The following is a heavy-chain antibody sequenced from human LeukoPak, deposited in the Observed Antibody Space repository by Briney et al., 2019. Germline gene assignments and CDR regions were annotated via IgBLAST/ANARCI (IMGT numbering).Heavy chain of an antibody. CDR1: GGSISSGDYY. J-gene: IGHJ4*02. V-gene: IGHV4-30-4*08. CDR3: ARGGTRITIVGVVINDFDY. Sequence: SETLSLTCTVSGGSISSGDYYWSWIRQPPGKCLEWIGYIYHSGNTYYNPSLKSRLTISVDTPRNQFSLKLRSVTAADTAVYYCARGGTRITIVGVVINDFDYWGQGTLVTVSS. D-gene: IGHD3-3*01. CDR2: IYHSGNT.